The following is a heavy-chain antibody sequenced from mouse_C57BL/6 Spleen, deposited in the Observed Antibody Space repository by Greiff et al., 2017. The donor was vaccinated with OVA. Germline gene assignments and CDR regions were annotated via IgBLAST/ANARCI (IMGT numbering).Heavy chain of an antibody. CDR3: ARSIYYYGSSYFDY. J-gene: IGHJ2*01. CDR2: ISYSGST. V-gene: IGHV3-1*01. D-gene: IGHD1-1*01. CDR1: GYSITSGYD. Sequence: VQLKESGPGMVKPSQSLSLTCTVPGYSITSGYDWHWIRHFPGNNLEWMGYISYSGSTNYNPSLKSRISITHDTSKNHFFLKLNSVTTEDTATYYCARSIYYYGSSYFDYWGQGTTRTVSS.